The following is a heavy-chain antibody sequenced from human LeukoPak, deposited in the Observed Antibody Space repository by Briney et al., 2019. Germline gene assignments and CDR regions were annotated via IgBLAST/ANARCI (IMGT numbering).Heavy chain of an antibody. Sequence: PSQTLSLTCTVSGGSISSGSYYWSWIRQPAGKGLEWIGYIYYSGSTNYNPSLKSRVTISVDTSKNHFSLKLSSVTAADTAVYYCARDFDPFDYWGQGTLVTVSS. V-gene: IGHV4-61*10. J-gene: IGHJ4*02. CDR1: GGSISSGSYY. CDR2: IYYSGST. CDR3: ARDFDPFDY.